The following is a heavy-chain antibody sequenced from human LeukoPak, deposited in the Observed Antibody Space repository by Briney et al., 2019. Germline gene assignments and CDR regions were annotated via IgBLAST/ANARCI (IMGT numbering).Heavy chain of an antibody. CDR1: GFTFSSYA. CDR2: ISGSGGST. J-gene: IGHJ4*02. D-gene: IGHD2-21*01. V-gene: IGHV3-23*01. CDR3: AKFLPTHIVVANYYFDY. Sequence: GGSLRLSCAASGFTFSSYAMSWVRQAPGKGLEWVSAISGSGGSTYYTDSVKGRFTISRDNSKNTLYLQMNSLRAEDTAVYYCAKFLPTHIVVANYYFDYWGQGTLVTVSS.